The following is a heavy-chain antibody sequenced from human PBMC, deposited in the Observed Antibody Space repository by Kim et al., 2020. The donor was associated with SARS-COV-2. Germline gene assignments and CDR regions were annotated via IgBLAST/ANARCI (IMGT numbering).Heavy chain of an antibody. CDR2: IKNKVYGGTT. Sequence: GGSLRLSCTGSGFTFGDYAVSWFRQAPGKGLEWVGFIKNKVYGGTTEYAASVKGRFTISSDDSKSIAYLQMNSLKTEDTAIYYCTRDGLLWFGELRFVWGQGTLVTVSS. CDR1: GFTFGDYA. V-gene: IGHV3-49*03. J-gene: IGHJ4*02. D-gene: IGHD3-10*01. CDR3: TRDGLLWFGELRFV.